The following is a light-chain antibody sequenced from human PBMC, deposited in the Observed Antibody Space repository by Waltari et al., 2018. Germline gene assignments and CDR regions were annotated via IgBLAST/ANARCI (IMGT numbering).Light chain of an antibody. CDR2: AAS. V-gene: IGKV1-8*01. Sequence: AIRITQSPSSLSASKGDRVTITCRASQGISSYLAWYQQKPGKAPKLLIYAASTLQSGVPSRFSGSGSGTDFTLTISCLQSEDFATYYCQQYYSYPPLTFGGGTKVEIK. CDR1: QGISSY. CDR3: QQYYSYPPLT. J-gene: IGKJ4*01.